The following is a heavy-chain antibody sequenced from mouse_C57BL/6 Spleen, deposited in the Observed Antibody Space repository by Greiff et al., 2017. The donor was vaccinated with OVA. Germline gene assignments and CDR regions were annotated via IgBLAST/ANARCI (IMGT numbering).Heavy chain of an antibody. Sequence: QVQLQQPGAELVKPGASVKLSCKASGYTFTSYWMHWVKQRPGQGLEWIGMIHPNSGSTNYNEKFKSKATLTVDKSSSTAYMQLSSLTSEDSAVYYCASGKRERGWYFDVWGTGTTVTVSS. CDR2: IHPNSGST. J-gene: IGHJ1*03. CDR1: GYTFTSYW. D-gene: IGHD2-1*01. V-gene: IGHV1-64*01. CDR3: ASGKRERGWYFDV.